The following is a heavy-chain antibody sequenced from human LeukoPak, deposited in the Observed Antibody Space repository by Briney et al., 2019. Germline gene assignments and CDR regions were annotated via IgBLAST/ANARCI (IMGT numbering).Heavy chain of an antibody. V-gene: IGHV4-34*01. Sequence: PSETLSLTCAVYGGSFSGYYWSWIRQPPGKGLEWIGEIYHSGSTNYNPSLKSRVTISVDTSKNQFSLKLSSVTAADTAVYYCATLRLSGYSYGTFDYWGQGTLVTVSS. J-gene: IGHJ4*02. CDR3: ATLRLSGYSYGTFDY. D-gene: IGHD5-18*01. CDR2: IYHSGST. CDR1: GGSFSGYY.